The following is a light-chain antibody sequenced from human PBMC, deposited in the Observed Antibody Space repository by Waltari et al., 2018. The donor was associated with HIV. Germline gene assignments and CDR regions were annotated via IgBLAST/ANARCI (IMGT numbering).Light chain of an antibody. Sequence: QSVLTQPPSVSAAPGQRLTISCSGSNSNIGNNFVSWYQHVPGTAPKLIIFYSNRRPSGIPDRFSGSQSGASATLAIAGLQTRDEAHYYCGTWDTVLSVVVFGGGTKLTVL. CDR3: GTWDTVLSVVV. CDR1: NSNIGNNF. J-gene: IGLJ3*02. V-gene: IGLV1-51*01. CDR2: YSN.